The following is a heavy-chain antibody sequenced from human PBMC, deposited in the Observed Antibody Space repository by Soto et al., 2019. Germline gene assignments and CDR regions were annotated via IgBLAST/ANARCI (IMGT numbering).Heavy chain of an antibody. CDR3: PTEKSTGYYYYGMDV. V-gene: IGHV4-31*03. Sequence: PSETLSLTCTVSGGSISSGGYYWSWIRQHPGKGLEWIGYIYYSGSTYYNPSLKSRVTISVDTSKNQFSLKLSSVTAADTAVYYCPTEKSTGYYYYGMDVWRQGTTVTGSS. J-gene: IGHJ6*02. CDR2: IYYSGST. CDR1: GGSISSGGYY.